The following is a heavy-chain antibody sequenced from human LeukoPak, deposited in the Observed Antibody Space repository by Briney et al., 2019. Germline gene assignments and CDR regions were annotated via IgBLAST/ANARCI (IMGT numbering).Heavy chain of an antibody. CDR2: IWYDGSNQ. Sequence: GGSLRLSCVASGFTFKNNAMHWVRQAPGKGLEWVAVIWYDGSNQYYADSVKGRFTISRDNPKNTLYLEMNSLRAEDTAVYYCARPPYYDIVIGPFDSWGQGTLVTVSP. CDR1: GFTFKNNA. V-gene: IGHV3-33*01. CDR3: ARPPYYDIVIGPFDS. D-gene: IGHD3-9*01. J-gene: IGHJ4*02.